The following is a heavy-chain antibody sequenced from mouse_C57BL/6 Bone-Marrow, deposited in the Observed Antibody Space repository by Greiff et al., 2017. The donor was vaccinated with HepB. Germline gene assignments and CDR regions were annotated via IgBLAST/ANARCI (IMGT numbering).Heavy chain of an antibody. CDR2: IDPEDGET. CDR1: GSTFTDYY. J-gene: IGHJ2*01. V-gene: IGHV14-2*01. D-gene: IGHD1-1*01. CDR3: ARSPHCGKGGDY. Sequence: VQLQQSGAELVKPGASVKLSCTASGSTFTDYYMPWVKRRTEHGLAWIGRIDPEDGETKYAPKFQGKATITADTSSNTAYLQLSGLTSEDTAVYYWARSPHCGKGGDYWGQGTTLTVAS.